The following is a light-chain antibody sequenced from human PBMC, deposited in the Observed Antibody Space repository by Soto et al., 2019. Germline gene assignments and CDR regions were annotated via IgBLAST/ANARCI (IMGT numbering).Light chain of an antibody. CDR1: SNDFGSRNF. V-gene: IGLV2-23*01. CDR2: EGT. J-gene: IGLJ3*02. Sequence: QSALTQPASMSGSPGQSITISCTGSSNDFGSRNFVSWYQQRPNKAPKLMIFEGTKRPSGVSDRFSASKSGYTASLTISGLRAEYEATYYCCSYAGGTTWVFGGGTKLTVL. CDR3: CSYAGGTTWV.